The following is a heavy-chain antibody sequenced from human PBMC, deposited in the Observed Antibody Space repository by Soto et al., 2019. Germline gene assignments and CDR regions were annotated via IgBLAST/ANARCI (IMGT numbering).Heavy chain of an antibody. J-gene: IGHJ5*02. CDR2: ISGYNGNT. CDR1: GYIFINYG. CDR3: ASDVVPAANWLDR. D-gene: IGHD2-2*01. V-gene: IGHV1-18*01. Sequence: ASVKVSCKASGYIFINYGITWVRQAPGQGLEWMGWISGYNGNTKYADKLQGRVTMTTDTSTTTAYMELRSLRSDDTAAYHCASDVVPAANWLDRWGQGTLVTVSS.